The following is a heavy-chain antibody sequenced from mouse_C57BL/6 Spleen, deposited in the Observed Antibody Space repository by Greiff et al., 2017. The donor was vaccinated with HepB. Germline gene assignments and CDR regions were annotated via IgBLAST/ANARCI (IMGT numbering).Heavy chain of an antibody. D-gene: IGHD1-1*01. CDR1: GYTFTSYW. Sequence: VQLQQPGAELVKPGASVKMSCKASGYTFTSYWITWVKQRPGQGLEWIGDIYPGSGSTNYNEKFKSKATLTVDTSSSTAYMQLSSLTSEDSAVYYCARAAPSYYGSKVFAYWGQGTLVTVSA. CDR2: IYPGSGST. J-gene: IGHJ3*01. V-gene: IGHV1-55*01. CDR3: ARAAPSYYGSKVFAY.